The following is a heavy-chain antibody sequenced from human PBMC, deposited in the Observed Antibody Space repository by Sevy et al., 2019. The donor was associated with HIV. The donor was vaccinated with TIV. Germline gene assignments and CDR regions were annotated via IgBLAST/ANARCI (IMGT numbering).Heavy chain of an antibody. D-gene: IGHD6-13*01. CDR2: ISWDAGSK. CDR1: GFTFDDYM. CDR3: AKDVRRSSPVWAFDV. J-gene: IGHJ3*01. V-gene: IGHV3-43*01. Sequence: GGSLRLSCAVSGFTFDDYMMYWVRQAPGKGLEWVSLISWDAGSKYYADSVKGRFTISRDNTKNSLYLQMNSLTADDTALYYCAKDVRRSSPVWAFDVSGQGTMVTVSS.